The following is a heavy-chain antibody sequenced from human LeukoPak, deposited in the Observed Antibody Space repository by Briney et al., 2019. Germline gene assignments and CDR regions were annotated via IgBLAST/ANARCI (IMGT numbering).Heavy chain of an antibody. CDR1: GGSISSYY. CDR3: AMGLWDILTGYYRDY. J-gene: IGHJ4*02. V-gene: IGHV4-4*07. Sequence: SETLSLTCTVSGGSISSYYWSWIRQPAGKGLEWIGRIYTSGGTNYNPSLTSRVTMSVDTSKNQFSLKLSSVTAADTAVYYCAMGLWDILTGYYRDYWGQGTLVTVSS. D-gene: IGHD3-9*01. CDR2: IYTSGGT.